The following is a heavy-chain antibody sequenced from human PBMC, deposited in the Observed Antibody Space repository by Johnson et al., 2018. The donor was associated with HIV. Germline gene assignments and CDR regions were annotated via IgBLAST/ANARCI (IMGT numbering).Heavy chain of an antibody. J-gene: IGHJ3*01. CDR1: GFTFSSYG. V-gene: IGHV3-33*06. CDR2: IWYDGSNR. CDR3: AKGEAQEGWIQLGSYAFDF. D-gene: IGHD7-27*01. Sequence: QVQLVESGGGVIQPGRSLRVSCAASGFTFSSYGMHWVRQAPGKGLEWVAVIWYDGSNRYYADSVKGRFTISRDNSKNTVFLQMSNLRTEETAVYYCAKGEAQEGWIQLGSYAFDFWGRGTMVTVSS.